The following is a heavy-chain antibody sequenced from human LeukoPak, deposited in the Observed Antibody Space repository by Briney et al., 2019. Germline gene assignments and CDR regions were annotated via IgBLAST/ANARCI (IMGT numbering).Heavy chain of an antibody. CDR3: ARDYYDSSGYYYFDY. V-gene: IGHV4-39*01. Sequence: PSQTLSLTCTVSGGSISRSSYYWGWIRQPPGKGLEWIGSIYYSGSTYYNPSLKSRVTISVDTSKNQFSLKLSSVTAADTAVYYCARDYYDSSGYYYFDYWGQGTLVTVSS. CDR1: GGSISRSSYY. D-gene: IGHD3-22*01. J-gene: IGHJ4*02. CDR2: IYYSGST.